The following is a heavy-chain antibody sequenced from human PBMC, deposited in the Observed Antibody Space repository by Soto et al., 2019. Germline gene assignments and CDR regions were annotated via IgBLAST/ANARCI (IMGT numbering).Heavy chain of an antibody. Sequence: QVQLVQSGAEVKKPGSSVKVSCKASGGTFSSYAISWVRQAPGQGLEWMGGIIPIFGTANYAQKFQGRVTITADEPTSTAYRGRSSVRSGDTAVYYWARGYCSGGSCYRYYYYYYGMDAWGQGTTVTVSS. J-gene: IGHJ6*02. CDR3: ARGYCSGGSCYRYYYYYYGMDA. V-gene: IGHV1-69*01. CDR1: GGTFSSYA. D-gene: IGHD2-15*01. CDR2: IIPIFGTA.